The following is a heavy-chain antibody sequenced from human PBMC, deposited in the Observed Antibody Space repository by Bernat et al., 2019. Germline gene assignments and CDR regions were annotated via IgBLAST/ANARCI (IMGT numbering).Heavy chain of an antibody. Sequence: EVQLVESGGGLIKPGGSLRLSCATSGFTFSNAWMNWVRQAPGKGREWVCRLKSKAVGGTTVSPATVKGTFTTSMNNSNKMVYLEMNRLNAEDTAVYYCATGGGQFGLDYWGQGALVTVSS. CDR2: LKSKAVGGTT. V-gene: IGHV3-15*07. CDR3: ATGGGQFGLDY. CDR1: GFTFSNAW. D-gene: IGHD3-16*01. J-gene: IGHJ4*02.